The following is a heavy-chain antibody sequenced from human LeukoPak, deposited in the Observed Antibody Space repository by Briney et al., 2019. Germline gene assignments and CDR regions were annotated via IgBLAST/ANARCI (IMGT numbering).Heavy chain of an antibody. CDR1: GFGFSSYG. V-gene: IGHV3-30*18. CDR3: AKDSFVRDIYRFFDWSFDG. Sequence: TGGSLRLSCAASGFGFSSYGMHWVRQAPGKGLEWVAVISYDGSKIYYSDSVKGRCTISRDNSRNTVHLQMNSLRAEDTAVYYCAKDSFVRDIYRFFDWSFDGWGQGTLVTVSS. CDR2: ISYDGSKI. D-gene: IGHD3-9*01. J-gene: IGHJ4*02.